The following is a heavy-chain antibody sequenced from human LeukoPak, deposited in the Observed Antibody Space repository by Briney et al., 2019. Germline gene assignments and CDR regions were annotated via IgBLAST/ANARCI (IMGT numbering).Heavy chain of an antibody. CDR3: AKEGGVVPPQWYFDC. Sequence: GGSLRLSCAASGFTVSRNYMSWVRQAPGKGLEWVSVIYIDGSTYYADSVKGRFTISRDNSKNTLYLQVNSLRAEDTAVYYCAKEGGVVPPQWYFDCWGQGTLVTVSS. CDR1: GFTVSRNY. D-gene: IGHD2-2*01. J-gene: IGHJ4*02. CDR2: IYIDGST. V-gene: IGHV3-53*01.